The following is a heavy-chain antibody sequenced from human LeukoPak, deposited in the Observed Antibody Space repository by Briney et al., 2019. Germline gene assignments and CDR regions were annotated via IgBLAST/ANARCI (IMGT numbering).Heavy chain of an antibody. D-gene: IGHD3-3*01. CDR1: GYSFTSYW. V-gene: IGHV5-51*01. CDR2: IYPGDSDT. J-gene: IGHJ4*02. CDR3: ARSHYDFWSGYYWSFDY. Sequence: GESLKIPCKGSGYSFTSYWIGWVRQMPGKGLEWMGIIYPGDSDTRYSPSFQGQVTISADKSISTAYLQWSSLKASDTAMYYCARSHYDFWSGYYWSFDYWGQGTLVTVSS.